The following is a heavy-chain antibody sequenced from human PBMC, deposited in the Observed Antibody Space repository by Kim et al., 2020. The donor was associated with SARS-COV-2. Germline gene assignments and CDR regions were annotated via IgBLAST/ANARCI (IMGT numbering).Heavy chain of an antibody. D-gene: IGHD6-13*01. V-gene: IGHV3-23*01. CDR2: ISVSGGST. CDR3: AKSIATGGTPTPYYYGM. Sequence: GGSLRLSCAASGFTIYSYAMSWVRQAPGKGLGWVSVISVSGGSTYYADSVKGRFTISRDNSKNTLYLQMNILRAEDTAVYYCAKSIATGGTPTPYYYGM. CDR1: GFTIYSYA. J-gene: IGHJ6*01.